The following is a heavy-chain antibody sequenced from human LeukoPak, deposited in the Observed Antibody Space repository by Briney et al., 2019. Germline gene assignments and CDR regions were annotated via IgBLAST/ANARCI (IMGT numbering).Heavy chain of an antibody. V-gene: IGHV3-30*04. CDR3: ARIVGAIAQNWFDP. CDR1: GFTFSSYA. J-gene: IGHJ5*02. CDR2: ISYDGSNK. D-gene: IGHD1-26*01. Sequence: GGSLRLSCTASGFTFSSYAMHWVRQAPGKGLEWVAVISYDGSNKYYADSVKGRFTISRDNSKNTLYLQMNSLRAEDTAVYYCARIVGAIAQNWFDPWGQGTLVTVSS.